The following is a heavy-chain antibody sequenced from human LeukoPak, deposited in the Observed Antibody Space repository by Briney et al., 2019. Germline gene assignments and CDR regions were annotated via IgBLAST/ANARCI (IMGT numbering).Heavy chain of an antibody. Sequence: GGSLRLSCAASGFSTSNYWMHWVRQAPGKGLVWVSGINSDGSSTTYADSVKGRVIISRDNAKNMLYLQINSLRAEDTAVYYCARSGFFTYYYDSSGYHWFDPWGQGTLVTVSS. CDR2: INSDGSST. CDR3: ARSGFFTYYYDSSGYHWFDP. CDR1: GFSTSNYW. V-gene: IGHV3-74*03. J-gene: IGHJ5*02. D-gene: IGHD3-22*01.